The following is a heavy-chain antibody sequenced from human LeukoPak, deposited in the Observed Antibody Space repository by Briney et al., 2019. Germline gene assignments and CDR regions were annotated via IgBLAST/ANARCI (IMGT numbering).Heavy chain of an antibody. Sequence: GGSLRLSCAASGFTFSSYGMHWVRQAPGKGLEWVAVISYDGSNKYYADSVKGRFTISRDNSKNMLYLQMNSLRAEDTAVYYCAKDLSSGWYGYWGQGTLVTVSS. J-gene: IGHJ4*02. CDR2: ISYDGSNK. V-gene: IGHV3-30*18. CDR3: AKDLSSGWYGY. CDR1: GFTFSSYG. D-gene: IGHD6-19*01.